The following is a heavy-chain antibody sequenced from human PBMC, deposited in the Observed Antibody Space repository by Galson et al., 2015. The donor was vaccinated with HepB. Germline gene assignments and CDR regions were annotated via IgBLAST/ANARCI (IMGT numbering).Heavy chain of an antibody. D-gene: IGHD3-10*01. Sequence: SVKVSCKASGGTFSSYAISWVRQAPGQGLEWMGRIIPILGIANYAQKFQGRVTITADKSTSTAYMELSSLRSEDTAVYYCATQIYYGSGSYYLYYYGMDVWGQGTTVTVSS. J-gene: IGHJ6*02. CDR2: IIPILGIA. V-gene: IGHV1-69*04. CDR1: GGTFSSYA. CDR3: ATQIYYGSGSYYLYYYGMDV.